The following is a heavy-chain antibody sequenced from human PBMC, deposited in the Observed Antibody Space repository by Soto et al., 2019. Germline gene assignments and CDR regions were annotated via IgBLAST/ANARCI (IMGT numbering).Heavy chain of an antibody. CDR2: ISGSSDAA. CDR1: GFPFSTSA. Sequence: EVQLLESGGGLVQPGGSLRLSCAASGFPFSTSAMNWVRQAPGKGLEWVSIISGSSDAAYYAESVKGRFASSRDNSKNARYLHMNSLRAEDTAVYYCAKYSGSYPVYNGLSLWGQGTNVTVSP. V-gene: IGHV3-23*01. CDR3: AKYSGSYPVYNGLSL. D-gene: IGHD1-26*01. J-gene: IGHJ6*01.